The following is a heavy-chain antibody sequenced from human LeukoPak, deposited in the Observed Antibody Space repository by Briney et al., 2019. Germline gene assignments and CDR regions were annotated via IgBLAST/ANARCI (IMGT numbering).Heavy chain of an antibody. D-gene: IGHD1-1*01. CDR2: ISHDGSNK. Sequence: GRSLRLSCVVSAFTFSGYSMHWVRQAAGRGLEWVAFISHDGSNKYCADSLKGRFTISRDNSKNTLFLQMNSLRPEDTAVYYCARVGYDYNWYDAFEIWGQGTMVTVSS. V-gene: IGHV3-30*04. CDR3: ARVGYDYNWYDAFEI. CDR1: AFTFSGYS. J-gene: IGHJ3*02.